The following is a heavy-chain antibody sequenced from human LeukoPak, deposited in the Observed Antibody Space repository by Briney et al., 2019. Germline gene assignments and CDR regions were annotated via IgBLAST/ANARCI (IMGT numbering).Heavy chain of an antibody. CDR2: IYYSGST. CDR3: ARGSSSLHYYYYYMDV. CDR1: GGSISSYY. V-gene: IGHV4-59*01. J-gene: IGHJ6*03. Sequence: SESLSLTCTVSGGSISSYYWSWIRQPPGKGLEWIGYIYYSGSTNYNPSLKSRVTISVDTSKNQFSLKLSSVTAADTAVYYCARGSSSLHYYYYYMDVWGKGTTVTVSS. D-gene: IGHD6-6*01.